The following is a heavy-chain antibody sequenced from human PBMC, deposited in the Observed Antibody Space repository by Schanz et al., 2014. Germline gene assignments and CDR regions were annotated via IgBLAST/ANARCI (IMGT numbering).Heavy chain of an antibody. CDR3: AKDAENTAMITDYFDY. Sequence: EVQLLESGGGLVQPGGSLRLSCAASGFTFRGYAMSWVRQAPGRGLEWVSIISGSGGNTYYADAVRGRFTISRDNSKTTVYLQMNSLRAEDTAVYYCAKDAENTAMITDYFDYWAQGTLVTVSS. V-gene: IGHV3-23*01. J-gene: IGHJ4*02. D-gene: IGHD5-18*01. CDR2: ISGSGGNT. CDR1: GFTFRGYA.